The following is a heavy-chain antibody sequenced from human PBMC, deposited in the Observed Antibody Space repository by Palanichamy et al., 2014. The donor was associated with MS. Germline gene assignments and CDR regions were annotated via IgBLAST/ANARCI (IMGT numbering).Heavy chain of an antibody. CDR2: IIPILGIA. V-gene: IGHV1-69*09. CDR3: ALTRRELLRANYYGMDV. J-gene: IGHJ6*02. Sequence: QVQLVQSGAEVKKPGSSVKVSCKASGGTFSSYAISWVRQAPGQGLEWMGRIIPILGIANYAQKFQGRVTITADKSTSTAYMELSSLRSEDTAVYYCALTRRELLRANYYGMDVWGQGTTVTVSS. D-gene: IGHD1-26*01. CDR1: GGTFSSYA.